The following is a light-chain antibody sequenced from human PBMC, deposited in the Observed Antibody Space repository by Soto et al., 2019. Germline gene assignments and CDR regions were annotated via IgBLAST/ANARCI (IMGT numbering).Light chain of an antibody. CDR3: SSSTSKRIYV. CDR1: HNDIGTYDY. V-gene: IGLV2-14*03. J-gene: IGLJ1*01. Sequence: QSALAQPTSVSGSPGQSITISCTGNHNDIGTYDYVSWYQQHPGRAPRLLIHGVTTRPSGISGRFSASKSGLTASLTISGLQPEDEADYYCSSSTSKRIYVFGPGTKGTV. CDR2: GVT.